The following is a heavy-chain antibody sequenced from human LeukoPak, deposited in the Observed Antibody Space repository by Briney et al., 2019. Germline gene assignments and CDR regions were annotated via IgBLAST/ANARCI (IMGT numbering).Heavy chain of an antibody. CDR2: IYSGGST. CDR1: GFTVSSNY. J-gene: IGHJ4*02. V-gene: IGHV3-53*01. Sequence: GGSLRLSCAASGFTVSSNYMSWVRQAPGKGLEWVSVIYSGGSTYYADSVKGRFTISSDNAKNSLYLQMNSLRAEDTAVYYCARALYDSSGYYFDYWGQGTLVTVSS. D-gene: IGHD3-22*01. CDR3: ARALYDSSGYYFDY.